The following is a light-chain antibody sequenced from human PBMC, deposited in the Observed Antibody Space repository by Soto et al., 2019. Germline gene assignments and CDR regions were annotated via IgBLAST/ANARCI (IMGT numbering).Light chain of an antibody. J-gene: IGKJ2*01. CDR2: WAS. CDR3: QQYYSTPRT. Sequence: DFVMTQSPDSLTVSLGERATINCKSSQSVIHTSNNKSYLAWYQQKPGQPPELLLYWASARESGVPDRFSGSGSGTDFTPTISSLQAEDVAVYYCQQYYSTPRTFGQGTKVDIK. CDR1: QSVIHTSNNKSY. V-gene: IGKV4-1*01.